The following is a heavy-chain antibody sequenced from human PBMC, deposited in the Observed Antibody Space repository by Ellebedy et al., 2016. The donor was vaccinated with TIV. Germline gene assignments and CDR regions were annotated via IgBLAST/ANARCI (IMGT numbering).Heavy chain of an antibody. CDR1: GYSFTSYW. D-gene: IGHD3-9*01. J-gene: IGHJ4*02. CDR3: ARSSYFDWLPLYYFDY. V-gene: IGHV5-51*01. Sequence: GESLKISCKGSGYSFTSYWIGWVRQMPGKGLEWMGIIYPGDSDTRYSPSFQGQVTISADKSISTAYLQWSSLKASDTAMYYCARSSYFDWLPLYYFDYWGQGTLVTVSS. CDR2: IYPGDSDT.